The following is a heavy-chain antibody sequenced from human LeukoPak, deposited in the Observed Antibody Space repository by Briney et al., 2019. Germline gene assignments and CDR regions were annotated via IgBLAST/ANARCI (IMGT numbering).Heavy chain of an antibody. CDR1: GFTFDDYA. D-gene: IGHD3-10*01. CDR3: AKGEGYYGSGSYPS. Sequence: GRSLRLSCAASGFTFDDYAMHWVRQAPGKGLEWVSGISWNSGSIGYADSVKGRFTISRDNAKNSLYLQMNSLRAEDTALYYCAKGEGYYGSGSYPSWGQGTLVTVSS. V-gene: IGHV3-9*01. J-gene: IGHJ4*02. CDR2: ISWNSGSI.